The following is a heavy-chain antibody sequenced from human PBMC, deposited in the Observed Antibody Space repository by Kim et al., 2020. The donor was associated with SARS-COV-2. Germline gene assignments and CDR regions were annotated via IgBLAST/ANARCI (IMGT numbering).Heavy chain of an antibody. J-gene: IGHJ4*02. Sequence: SPSFQGHVTISADKSISTAYLQWSSLKASDTAMYYCAGGLRDSSWYYFDYWGQGTLVTVSS. D-gene: IGHD6-13*01. V-gene: IGHV5-10-1*01. CDR3: AGGLRDSSWYYFDY.